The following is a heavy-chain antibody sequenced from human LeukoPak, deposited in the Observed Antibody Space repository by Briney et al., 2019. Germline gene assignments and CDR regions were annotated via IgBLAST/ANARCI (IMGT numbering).Heavy chain of an antibody. J-gene: IGHJ5*02. D-gene: IGHD3-22*01. CDR2: IKQDGSDK. V-gene: IGHV3-7*01. Sequence: GGSLRLSCAASGFTFSSYWMSWVRQAPGKGLERVANIKQDGSDKYCVDSVKGRFTISRDNAKNSLYLQMNSLRAEDTAVYYCARDNYYDSSGHYNGNWFDPWGQGTLVTVSS. CDR3: ARDNYYDSSGHYNGNWFDP. CDR1: GFTFSSYW.